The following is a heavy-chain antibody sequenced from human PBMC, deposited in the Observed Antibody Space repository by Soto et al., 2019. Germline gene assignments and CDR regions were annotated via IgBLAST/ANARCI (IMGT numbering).Heavy chain of an antibody. D-gene: IGHD6-6*01. Sequence: ASVKVSCKASGYTFTGYYMHWVRQAPGQGLEWMGWINPNSGGTNYAQKFQGRVTMTRDTSISTAYMELSRLRSDDTAVYYCASGGGAARYYYYGMDVWGQGTTVTVSS. CDR1: GYTFTGYY. J-gene: IGHJ6*02. CDR3: ASGGGAARYYYYGMDV. CDR2: INPNSGGT. V-gene: IGHV1-2*02.